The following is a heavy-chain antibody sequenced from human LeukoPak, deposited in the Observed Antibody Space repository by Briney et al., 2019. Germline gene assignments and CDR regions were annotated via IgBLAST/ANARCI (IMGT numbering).Heavy chain of an antibody. Sequence: SETLSLTCTVSGGSISSYYWSWIRQPPGKGLEGIGYIYYSGSTNYNPSLKSRVTISVDTSKNQFSLKLSSVTAADTAVYYCARRGNCSGGSCYSSWFDPWGQGTLVTVSS. CDR2: IYYSGST. D-gene: IGHD2-15*01. CDR3: ARRGNCSGGSCYSSWFDP. CDR1: GGSISSYY. V-gene: IGHV4-59*08. J-gene: IGHJ5*02.